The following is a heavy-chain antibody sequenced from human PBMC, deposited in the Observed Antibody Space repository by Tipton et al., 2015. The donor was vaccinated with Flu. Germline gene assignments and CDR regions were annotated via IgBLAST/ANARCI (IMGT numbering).Heavy chain of an antibody. CDR3: ARAEGGETFDY. Sequence: TLSLTCTVSGGSISTYYWGWFRQPPGKGLEWIGHIYSYGRTNYSPSLKSRVSISVDTSRNQFSLKLSSVTAADTAVFYCARAEGGETFDYWGQGTLVTVSS. CDR2: IYSYGRT. V-gene: IGHV4-4*09. D-gene: IGHD3-16*01. CDR1: GGSISTYY. J-gene: IGHJ4*02.